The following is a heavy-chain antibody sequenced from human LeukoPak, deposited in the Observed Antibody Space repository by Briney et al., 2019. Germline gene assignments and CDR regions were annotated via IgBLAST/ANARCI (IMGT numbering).Heavy chain of an antibody. CDR2: ISSDTTNK. D-gene: IGHD3-16*01. CDR1: GFPFVAYA. V-gene: IGHV3-30*10. J-gene: IGHJ4*02. Sequence: GGSLRLSCATSGFPFVAYALHWVRQAPGKGLEWVAVISSDTTNKYYMDSVKGRFTISRDSSKNTLYLQMDSLRLEDTAVYYCARLAAASPGYWGQGTLVTVSS. CDR3: ARLAAASPGY.